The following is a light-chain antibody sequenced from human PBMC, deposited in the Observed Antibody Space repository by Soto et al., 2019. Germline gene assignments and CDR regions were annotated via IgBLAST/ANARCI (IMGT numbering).Light chain of an antibody. CDR1: QIVTSRY. CDR3: QQYGRSPA. J-gene: IGKJ4*01. CDR2: GAS. V-gene: IGKV3-20*01. Sequence: EIVLTQSPGTLSLSPGERATLSCRASQIVTSRYLAWYQQKPGQAPRLLIYGASSRATGIPDRFSGSGSGTDFTLTISRLEPEDFAVYYCQQYGRSPAFGGGTKVEI.